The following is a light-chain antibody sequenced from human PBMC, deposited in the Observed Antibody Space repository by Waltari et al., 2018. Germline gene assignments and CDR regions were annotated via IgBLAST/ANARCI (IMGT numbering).Light chain of an antibody. J-gene: IGKJ2*01. CDR3: QQSYSHPQT. Sequence: DTQLTQSPSSLSASVGYIVTIACRASQSIKIYLNWYQQKSGKAPKLLIYAASNLQSGVPSRFSGSGSGTDFTLTISSLQPEDFATYYCQQSYSHPQTFGQGTKLEI. CDR1: QSIKIY. CDR2: AAS. V-gene: IGKV1-39*01.